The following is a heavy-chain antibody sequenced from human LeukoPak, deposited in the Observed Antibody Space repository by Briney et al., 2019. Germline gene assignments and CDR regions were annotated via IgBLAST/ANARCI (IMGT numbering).Heavy chain of an antibody. CDR3: ARGIVVVPAAPPRY. J-gene: IGHJ4*02. V-gene: IGHV1-2*02. CDR1: GYTFTGNY. Sequence: GSVKVSCKASGYTFTGNYMHWVRQAPGQGLEWMGWINPNSGGTNYAQKFQGRVTMTRDTSISTAYMELSRLRSDDTAVYYCARGIVVVPAAPPRYWGQGTLVTVSS. D-gene: IGHD2-2*01. CDR2: INPNSGGT.